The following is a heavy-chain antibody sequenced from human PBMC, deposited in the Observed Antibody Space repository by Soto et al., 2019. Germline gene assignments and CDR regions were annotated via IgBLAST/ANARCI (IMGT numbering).Heavy chain of an antibody. Sequence: QVQLQESGPGLVKPSYTLSLTCAVSGYSISSSNWWGWIRQPPGKGLEWIGYIYYSGTTYYNPSLKSRVTMSVDTSKNQFSLKLTSVTAVDTAVHYCARREIQGPIDYWGQGTLVTVSS. CDR2: IYYSGTT. J-gene: IGHJ4*02. V-gene: IGHV4-28*01. D-gene: IGHD1-26*01. CDR1: GYSISSSNW. CDR3: ARREIQGPIDY.